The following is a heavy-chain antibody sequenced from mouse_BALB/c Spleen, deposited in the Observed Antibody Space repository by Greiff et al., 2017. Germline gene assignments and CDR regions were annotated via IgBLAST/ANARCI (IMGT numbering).Heavy chain of an antibody. V-gene: IGHV1-7*01. J-gene: IGHJ4*01. CDR3: ARRVGVYPMDY. D-gene: IGHD1-1*02. CDR2: INPSTGYT. CDR1: GYTFTSYW. Sequence: QVQLQQSGAELAKPGASVKMSCKASGYTFTSYWMHWVKQRPGQGLEWIGYINPSTGYTEYNQKFKDKATLTADKSSSTAYMQLSSLTSEDSAVYYCARRVGVYPMDYWGQGTSVTVSS.